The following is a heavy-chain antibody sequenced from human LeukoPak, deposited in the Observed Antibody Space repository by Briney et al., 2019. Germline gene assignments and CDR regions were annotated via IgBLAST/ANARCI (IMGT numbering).Heavy chain of an antibody. Sequence: GESLKISCKASGSSFTSYWIGWVRQMPGKGLEWMAIIYPGDSSTIYSPSFQGQVTISADKSISTVFLKWSSLKASDTAMYYCARQMSESWGQGTLVTVSS. CDR1: GSSFTSYW. CDR3: ARQMSES. D-gene: IGHD3-3*01. V-gene: IGHV5-51*01. J-gene: IGHJ5*02. CDR2: IYPGDSST.